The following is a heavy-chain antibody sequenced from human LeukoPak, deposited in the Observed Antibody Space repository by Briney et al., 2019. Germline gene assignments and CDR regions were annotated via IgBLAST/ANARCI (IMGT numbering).Heavy chain of an antibody. CDR1: GFTFSSYA. D-gene: IGHD6-19*01. Sequence: GGSLRLSCAASGFTFSSYAMSWVRQAPGKGLEWVSAISGSGGSTYYADSVKGRFTISRDNSKNTLYLQMNSLRAEDTAVYYCAETGYSSGWYRGFVDYWGQGTLVTVSS. J-gene: IGHJ4*02. CDR2: ISGSGGST. V-gene: IGHV3-23*01. CDR3: AETGYSSGWYRGFVDY.